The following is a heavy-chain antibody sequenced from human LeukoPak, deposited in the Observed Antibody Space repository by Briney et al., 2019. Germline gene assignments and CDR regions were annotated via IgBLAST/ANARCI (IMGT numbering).Heavy chain of an antibody. CDR2: IYYSGST. J-gene: IGHJ3*02. CDR3: ARGGGAAGTGAFDI. V-gene: IGHV4-39*07. Sequence: SETLSLTRTVSGGSISSSSYYWGWIRQPPGKGLEWIGSIYYSGSTYYNPSLKSRVTISVDTSKNQFSLKLSSVTAADTAVYYCARGGGAAGTGAFDIWGQGTMVTVSS. CDR1: GGSISSSSYY. D-gene: IGHD6-13*01.